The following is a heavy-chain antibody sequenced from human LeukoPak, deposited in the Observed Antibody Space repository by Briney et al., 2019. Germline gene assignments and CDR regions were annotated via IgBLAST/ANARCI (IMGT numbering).Heavy chain of an antibody. Sequence: ASVKVSCKASGGTFSSYAISWVRQAPGQGLEWMGWISAYNGNTNYAQKLQGRVTMTTDTSTSTAYMELRSLRSDDTAVYYCARDYDILTGYSNWFDPWGQGTLVTVSS. CDR3: ARDYDILTGYSNWFDP. J-gene: IGHJ5*02. CDR2: ISAYNGNT. D-gene: IGHD3-9*01. CDR1: GGTFSSYA. V-gene: IGHV1-18*01.